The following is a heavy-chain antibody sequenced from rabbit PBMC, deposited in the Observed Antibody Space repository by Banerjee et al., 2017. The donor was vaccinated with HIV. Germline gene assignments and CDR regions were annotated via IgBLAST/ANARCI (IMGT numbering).Heavy chain of an antibody. CDR3: ARDNSYVGYDADL. J-gene: IGHJ3*01. CDR1: GFYFSGGYW. V-gene: IGHV1S40*01. D-gene: IGHD6-1*01. CDR2: IDVGSSGST. Sequence: QSLEESGGDLVKPGASLTLTCTASGFYFSGGYWICWVRQAPGKGLEWIACIDVGSSGSTWYASWAKGRFTISKTSSTTVTLQMTSLTVADTATYFCARDNSYVGYDADLWGQGTLVTVS.